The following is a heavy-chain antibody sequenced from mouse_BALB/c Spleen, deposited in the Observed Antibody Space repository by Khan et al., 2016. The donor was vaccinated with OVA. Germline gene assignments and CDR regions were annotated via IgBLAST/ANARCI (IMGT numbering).Heavy chain of an antibody. J-gene: IGHJ2*01. V-gene: IGHV1S136*01. D-gene: IGHD4-1*01. CDR3: ARENWQSDYFDY. Sequence: VQLQQSGPELVKPGTSVKMSCKASGYRITSYLIHWVKQMPGQGLEWIGYINPYNGATKYNEKFKDKATLTSDKSSNTAYMELSSLTSEDSAVYCCARENWQSDYFDYWGQGTTLTVSS. CDR2: INPYNGAT. CDR1: GYRITSYL.